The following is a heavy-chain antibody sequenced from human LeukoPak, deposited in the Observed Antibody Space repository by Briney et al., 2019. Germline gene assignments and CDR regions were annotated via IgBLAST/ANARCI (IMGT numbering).Heavy chain of an antibody. Sequence: GGSLRLSCAASGFTFSSYWMSWVRQAPGKGLEWVSAISGSGGSTYYTDSVKGRFTISRDNSKNTLYLQMNSLRAEDTAVYYCAKQGSGWFGEPHIRKGLYFDYWGQGTLVTVSS. J-gene: IGHJ4*02. CDR3: AKQGSGWFGEPHIRKGLYFDY. D-gene: IGHD3-10*01. CDR1: GFTFSSYW. V-gene: IGHV3-23*01. CDR2: ISGSGGST.